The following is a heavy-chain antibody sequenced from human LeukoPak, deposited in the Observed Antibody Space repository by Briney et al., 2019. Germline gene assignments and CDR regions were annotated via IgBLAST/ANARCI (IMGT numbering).Heavy chain of an antibody. V-gene: IGHV3-21*01. D-gene: IGHD3-16*01. CDR1: GFTFSSYG. CDR2: ISRDSRTI. CDR3: AASPPGGPIDY. Sequence: SGGSLRLSCAASGFTFSSYGVNWVRQAPGKGLEWVSIISRDSRTIIYTDSVKGRFAISRDNAKNSLYLQMDSLRAEDTAVYFCAASPPGGPIDYWGQGALVSVSS. J-gene: IGHJ4*02.